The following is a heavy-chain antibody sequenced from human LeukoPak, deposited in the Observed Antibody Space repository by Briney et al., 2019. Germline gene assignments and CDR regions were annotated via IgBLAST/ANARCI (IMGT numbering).Heavy chain of an antibody. CDR3: ARALVDGYKELGY. CDR1: GYTFTTYG. CDR2: ISAYNGNT. Sequence: GASVKVSCKASGYTFTTYGITWVRQAPGQGLEWMGWISAYNGNTNYAQKLQGRVTMTTDTSTSTAHMELRSLRSDDTAVYYCARALVDGYKELGYWGQGTLVTVSS. J-gene: IGHJ4*02. D-gene: IGHD5-24*01. V-gene: IGHV1-18*01.